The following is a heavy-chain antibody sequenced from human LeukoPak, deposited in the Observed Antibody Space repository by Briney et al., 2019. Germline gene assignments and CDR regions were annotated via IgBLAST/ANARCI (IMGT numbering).Heavy chain of an antibody. V-gene: IGHV4-34*01. CDR3: ASFSRGVRKGYCSGGSCYYYYYGMDV. CDR1: GGSFSGYY. D-gene: IGHD2-15*01. Sequence: SENLSLTCAVYGGSFSGYYWSWIRQPPGKGLEWIGEINHSGSTNYNPSLKSRVTISVDTTKNQFSLKLSSVTAADTAVYYCASFSRGVRKGYCSGGSCYYYYYGMDVWGQGTTVTVSS. CDR2: INHSGST. J-gene: IGHJ6*02.